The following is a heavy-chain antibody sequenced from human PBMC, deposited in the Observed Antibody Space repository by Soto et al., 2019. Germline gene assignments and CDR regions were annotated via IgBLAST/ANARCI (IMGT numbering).Heavy chain of an antibody. D-gene: IGHD7-27*01. CDR1: VFIFSSFG. J-gene: IGHJ4*02. CDR3: VRDLLGSGGHFDY. V-gene: IGHV3-33*01. Sequence: GGSLRLACASSVFIFSSFGMHWVRQAPGKGLEWVAQIWYDGSNTYYADSVKGRFTISRDNSRNTLYLQMNSLRAEDTAVYHCVRDLLGSGGHFDYWGQGTLVTVSS. CDR2: IWYDGSNT.